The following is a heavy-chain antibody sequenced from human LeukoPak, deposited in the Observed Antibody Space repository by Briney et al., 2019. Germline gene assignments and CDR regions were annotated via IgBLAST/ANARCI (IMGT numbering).Heavy chain of an antibody. CDR1: GGSISSYY. D-gene: IGHD4-17*01. CDR3: GRDIVYGDYRDAFDI. Sequence: SETLSLTCTVSGGSISSYYWSWIRQPPGKGLEWIGYIYYSGSTNYNPSLKSRVTISVDTSKNQFSLKLSSVTAADTAVYYCGRDIVYGDYRDAFDIWGQGTMVTVSS. V-gene: IGHV4-59*01. CDR2: IYYSGST. J-gene: IGHJ3*02.